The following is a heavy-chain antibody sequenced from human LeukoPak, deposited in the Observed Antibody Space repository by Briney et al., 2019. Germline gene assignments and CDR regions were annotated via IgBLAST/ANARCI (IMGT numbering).Heavy chain of an antibody. CDR2: IYNSDSTT. V-gene: IGHV3-11*01. CDR1: GFTFSNHY. Sequence: PGGSLRLSCTASGFTFSNHYMSWIRQAPGKGLEGVSYIYNSDSTTYYSDSVKGRFTMSRDNARSTGYLQMNSLSPEDTAVYYCARGHYGLDVWGQGPTVTVSS. CDR3: ARGHYGLDV. J-gene: IGHJ6*02.